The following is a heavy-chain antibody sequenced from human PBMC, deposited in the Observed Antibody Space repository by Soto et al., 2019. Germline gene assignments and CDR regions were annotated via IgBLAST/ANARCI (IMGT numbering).Heavy chain of an antibody. V-gene: IGHV4-31*01. CDR3: ARGVLH. J-gene: IGHJ4*02. D-gene: IGHD3-16*01. CDR1: GGSXXXGGXX. CDR2: IYYSGST. Sequence: QVQLQESGPGLVKPSQTLSLTCTVSGGSXXXGGXXWXWIRQHPGKGLEWIGSIYYSGSTYYNPSLKSXVTISVDTSKXQXSLKLSSVTAADTAVYYCARGVLHWGQGTLVTVSS.